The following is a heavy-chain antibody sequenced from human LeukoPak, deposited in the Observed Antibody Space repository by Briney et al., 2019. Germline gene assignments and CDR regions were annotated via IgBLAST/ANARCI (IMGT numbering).Heavy chain of an antibody. V-gene: IGHV1-2*02. J-gene: IGHJ4*02. CDR3: ASQPYYFDSSGYYDY. CDR1: GYTFSGYY. Sequence: ASVKVSCKAPGYTFSGYYMHWVRQAPGQGLGWMGWINPNTGGTNYAQKFQGRVTMTRDTSISTTYMELSRLRSDDTAVYYCASQPYYFDSSGYYDYWGQGTLVTVSS. D-gene: IGHD3-22*01. CDR2: INPNTGGT.